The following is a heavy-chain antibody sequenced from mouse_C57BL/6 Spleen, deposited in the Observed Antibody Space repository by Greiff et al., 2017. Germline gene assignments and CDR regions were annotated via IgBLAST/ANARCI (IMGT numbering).Heavy chain of an antibody. V-gene: IGHV2-9-1*01. CDR3: ARSQLRLDYYAMDY. J-gene: IGHJ4*01. CDR1: GFSLTSYA. Sequence: VQLKASGPGLVAPSQSLSITCTVSGFSLTSYAISWVRQPPGKGLEWLGVIWTGGGTNYNSALKSRLSISKDNSKSQVFLKMNSLQTDDTAREYCARSQLRLDYYAMDYWGQGTSVTVSS. CDR2: IWTGGGT. D-gene: IGHD3-2*02.